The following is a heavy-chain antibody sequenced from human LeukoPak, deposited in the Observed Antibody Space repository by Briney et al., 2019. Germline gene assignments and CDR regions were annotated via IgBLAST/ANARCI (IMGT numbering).Heavy chain of an antibody. CDR2: ISAYNGNT. V-gene: IGHV1-18*01. CDR3: ARDQGIYNHRIIDS. D-gene: IGHD5-12*01. Sequence: ASVKVSCKASGYTFSSYGISWVRQAPGQGLEWMGWISAYNGNTSFAQEFQGRVTMTTDTSTSIASMELRSLRSDDTAVYYRARDQGIYNHRIIDSWGQGTLVTVSS. CDR1: GYTFSSYG. J-gene: IGHJ4*02.